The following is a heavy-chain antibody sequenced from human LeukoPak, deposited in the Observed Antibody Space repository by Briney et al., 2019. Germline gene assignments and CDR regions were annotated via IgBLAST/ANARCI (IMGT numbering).Heavy chain of an antibody. D-gene: IGHD6-13*01. Sequence: GSVKVSCKTSGYTFTGYYIHWVRQAPGQGLEWMGWINPNSGGTNYAQKFQDRVTMTRDTSISTAYMEVSRLRSDDMAMYYCARDRGSSWYVDYWGQGTLVTVSS. CDR1: GYTFTGYY. J-gene: IGHJ4*02. CDR2: INPNSGGT. CDR3: ARDRGSSWYVDY. V-gene: IGHV1-2*02.